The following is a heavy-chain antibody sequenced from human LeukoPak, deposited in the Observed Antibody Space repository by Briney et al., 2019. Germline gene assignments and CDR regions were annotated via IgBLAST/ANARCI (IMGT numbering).Heavy chain of an antibody. J-gene: IGHJ6*03. CDR2: INPNSGGT. CDR1: GYAFTGYY. Sequence: ASVKVSCKASGYAFTGYYMHWVRQVPGQGLEWMGWINPNSGGTNYAQKFQGRVTMATDTSTSTAYMELRSLRFDDTAVYYCARGSSWVGGYYHYMDVWGKGTTVTVSS. CDR3: ARGSSWVGGYYHYMDV. V-gene: IGHV1-2*02. D-gene: IGHD6-13*01.